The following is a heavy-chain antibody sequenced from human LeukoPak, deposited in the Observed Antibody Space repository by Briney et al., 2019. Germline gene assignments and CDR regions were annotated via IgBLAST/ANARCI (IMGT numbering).Heavy chain of an antibody. CDR3: ARWIWQLAHPGAFDI. V-gene: IGHV3-30-3*01. D-gene: IGHD6-6*01. J-gene: IGHJ3*02. CDR1: GFTFSSYA. Sequence: SGGSLRLSCAASGFTFSSYAMHWVRQAPGKGLEWVAVISYDGSNKYYADSVKGRFTISRDNSKNKLYLQMNSLRAEDTAVYYCARWIWQLAHPGAFDIWGQGTMVTVSS. CDR2: ISYDGSNK.